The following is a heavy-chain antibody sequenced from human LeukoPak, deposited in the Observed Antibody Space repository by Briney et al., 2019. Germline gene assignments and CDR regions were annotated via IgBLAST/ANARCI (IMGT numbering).Heavy chain of an antibody. CDR2: TYYRSKWYN. V-gene: IGHV6-1*01. J-gene: IGHJ6*02. CDR1: GDSVSSNNAA. Sequence: SQTLSFTCAISGDSVSSNNAAWNWIRQSPSRGLEWLGRTYYRSKWYNDYAVSVESRITINPDTSKNQLSLQLNSVTPEDTAVYYCRRYYYYGMDVWGQGTTVTVSS. CDR3: RRYYYYGMDV.